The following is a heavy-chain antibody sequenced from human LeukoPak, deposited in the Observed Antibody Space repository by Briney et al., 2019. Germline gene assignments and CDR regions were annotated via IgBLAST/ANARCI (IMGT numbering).Heavy chain of an antibody. CDR3: AREDYYDSSGYYKNKEYFQH. Sequence: PGGSLRLSCAASGFTFSTYTMNWVSQAPGKGLEWVSTISGSSSYIYYGDSVKGRFTISRDNAKNSLYLQMNSLRAEDTAVYYCAREDYYDSSGYYKNKEYFQHWGQGTLVTVSS. V-gene: IGHV3-21*01. CDR2: ISGSSSYI. J-gene: IGHJ1*01. D-gene: IGHD3-22*01. CDR1: GFTFSTYT.